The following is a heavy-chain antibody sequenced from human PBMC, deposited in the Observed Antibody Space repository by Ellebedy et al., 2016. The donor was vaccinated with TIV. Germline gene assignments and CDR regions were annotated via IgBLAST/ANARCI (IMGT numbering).Heavy chain of an antibody. CDR3: AREISTGGLDY. J-gene: IGHJ4*02. CDR2: IYTSGST. CDR1: GGSISSYY. D-gene: IGHD3-3*02. Sequence: SETLSLXCTVSGGSISSYYWSWVRQPAGKGLEWIGRIYTSGSTSYHPSLKSRVTMSVDTSKNQFSLKLNSVTAADTAVYYCAREISTGGLDYWGQGTLVTVSS. V-gene: IGHV4-4*07.